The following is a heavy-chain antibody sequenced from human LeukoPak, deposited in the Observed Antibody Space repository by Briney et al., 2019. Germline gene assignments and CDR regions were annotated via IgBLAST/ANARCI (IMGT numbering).Heavy chain of an antibody. D-gene: IGHD3-22*01. CDR1: GFTFSSYA. CDR3: AKGSRDRDYYDSSGYYHDY. J-gene: IGHJ4*02. CDR2: ISGSGGST. Sequence: GGSLRLSCAASGFTFSSYAMSWVRQAPGKGLEWVSAISGSGGSTYYADSVKGRFTISRDNSKKTLYLQMNSLRAEDTAVYFCAKGSRDRDYYDSSGYYHDYWGQGTLVPVSS. V-gene: IGHV3-23*01.